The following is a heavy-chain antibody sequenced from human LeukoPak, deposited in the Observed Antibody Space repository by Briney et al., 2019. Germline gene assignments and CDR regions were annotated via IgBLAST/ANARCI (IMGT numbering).Heavy chain of an antibody. Sequence: ASVKVSCKASRYTFTSYDINWVRQSTGQGLEWMGWMNPNSGNRGYAQQVQARHTMNRHTYISTAYIKLRSLRSEDAAVYYCARVHRYARGYFEYWGQGTLVTVSS. CDR1: RYTFTSYD. CDR2: MNPNSGNR. D-gene: IGHD5-12*01. CDR3: ARVHRYARGYFEY. V-gene: IGHV1-8*01. J-gene: IGHJ4*02.